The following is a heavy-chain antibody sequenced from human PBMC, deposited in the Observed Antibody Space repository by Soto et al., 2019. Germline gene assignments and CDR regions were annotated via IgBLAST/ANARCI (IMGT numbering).Heavy chain of an antibody. J-gene: IGHJ4*02. D-gene: IGHD3-3*01. CDR1: GFTFSNAW. CDR2: IKSKTDGGTT. Sequence: EVQLVESGGGLVKPGGSLRLSCAAFGFTFSNAWMSWVRQAPGKGLEWVGRIKSKTDGGTTDYAAPVKGRFTISRDDSKNTLYLQMNSLKTEDTAVYYCNARYDFWSGYNFDYWGQGTLVTVSS. CDR3: NARYDFWSGYNFDY. V-gene: IGHV3-15*01.